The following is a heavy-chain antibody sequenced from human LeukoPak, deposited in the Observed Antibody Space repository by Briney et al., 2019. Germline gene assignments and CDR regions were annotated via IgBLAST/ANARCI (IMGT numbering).Heavy chain of an antibody. D-gene: IGHD1-26*01. CDR3: ARYSGSYRDS. J-gene: IGHJ4*02. Sequence: GGSLRLSCAASGLTFSNYNMNWVRQAPGKGLEWVSSISSGSSYIYYADSVKGRFTISRDNAKNSLYLQMNSLRADDTAVYYCARYSGSYRDSWGQGTLVTVSS. V-gene: IGHV3-21*01. CDR2: ISSGSSYI. CDR1: GLTFSNYN.